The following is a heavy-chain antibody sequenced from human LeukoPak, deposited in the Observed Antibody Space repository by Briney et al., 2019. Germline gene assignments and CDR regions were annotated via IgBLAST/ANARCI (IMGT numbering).Heavy chain of an antibody. V-gene: IGHV1-69*13. Sequence: SVKVSCKASGGTFSSYAISWVRQAPGQGLEWMGGIIPIFGTANYAQKFQGRVTITADESTSTAYMELSSLRSEDTAVYYYAREGDQLERRAHYYYGMDVWGKGTTVTVSS. CDR3: AREGDQLERRAHYYYGMDV. D-gene: IGHD1-1*01. CDR2: IIPIFGTA. J-gene: IGHJ6*04. CDR1: GGTFSSYA.